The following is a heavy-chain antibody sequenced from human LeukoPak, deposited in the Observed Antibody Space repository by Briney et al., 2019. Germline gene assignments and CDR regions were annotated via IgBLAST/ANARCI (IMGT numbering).Heavy chain of an antibody. CDR2: IKEDGSEK. Sequence: GGSLRLSCAASRFTFSSYWMTWVRQAPGKGLEGVANIKEDGSEKYYVDSVKGRFTISRDNAKKSLYLQMNSLRGEDTAVYYCARVGSSWYVVDPWGQGTLVTVSS. CDR3: ARVGSSWYVVDP. D-gene: IGHD6-13*01. J-gene: IGHJ5*02. CDR1: RFTFSSYW. V-gene: IGHV3-7*01.